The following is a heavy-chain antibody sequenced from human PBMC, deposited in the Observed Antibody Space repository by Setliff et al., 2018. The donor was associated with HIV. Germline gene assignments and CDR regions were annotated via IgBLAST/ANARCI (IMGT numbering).Heavy chain of an antibody. V-gene: IGHV4-59*10. CDR3: ARVSSTYWYSIFRNYYYHMDV. CDR1: GGSFSGYC. CDR2: IYTSGNT. D-gene: IGHD2-8*02. Sequence: KASETLSLTCAVYGGSFSGYCWSWIRQPPGKGLEWIGRIYTSGNTNYNPSLKSRVTISVDTSENQFSLKLSSVTAADTAVYYCARVSSTYWYSIFRNYYYHMDVWGKGTTVTISS. J-gene: IGHJ6*03.